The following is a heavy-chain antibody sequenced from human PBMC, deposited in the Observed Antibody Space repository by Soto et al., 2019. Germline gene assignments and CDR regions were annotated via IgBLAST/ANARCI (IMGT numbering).Heavy chain of an antibody. D-gene: IGHD6-19*01. CDR3: ARDPGVAVAGTLGAFDI. CDR2: IIPIFGTA. Sequence: QVQLVQSGAVVKKPGSSVKVSCKASGVTFSSYAISWVRQAPGQGLEWMGGIIPIFGTANYAQKFQGRVTITADESTSTGYMELSSLRSEDTAVYYCARDPGVAVAGTLGAFDIWGQGTMVTVSS. CDR1: GVTFSSYA. V-gene: IGHV1-69*12. J-gene: IGHJ3*02.